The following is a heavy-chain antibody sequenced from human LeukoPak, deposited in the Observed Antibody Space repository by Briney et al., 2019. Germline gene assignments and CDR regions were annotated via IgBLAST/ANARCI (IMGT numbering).Heavy chain of an antibody. Sequence: PSETLSLTCTVSGGSISSSGYYWGWIRQPPGKGLEWIGNIYYTGSTYYNPSLKSRVTMSVDTSKNQFSLKLSSVTAADTAVYYCARHSRTVGSVGIDPWGQGTLVTVSS. D-gene: IGHD4-23*01. V-gene: IGHV4-39*01. J-gene: IGHJ5*02. CDR3: ARHSRTVGSVGIDP. CDR1: GGSISSSGYY. CDR2: IYYTGST.